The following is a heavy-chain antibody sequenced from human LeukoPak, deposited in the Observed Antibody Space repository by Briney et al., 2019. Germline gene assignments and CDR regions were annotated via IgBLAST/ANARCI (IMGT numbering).Heavy chain of an antibody. Sequence: ASVKVSCKASGYTFTSYYMHWVRQALGQGLEWMGIINPSGGSTSYAQKFQGRVTMTRDTSTSTVYMELSSLRSEDTAVYYCARAPARSYSSSWYGRDWFDPWGQGTLVTVSS. D-gene: IGHD6-13*01. CDR2: INPSGGST. J-gene: IGHJ5*02. CDR3: ARAPARSYSSSWYGRDWFDP. V-gene: IGHV1-46*01. CDR1: GYTFTSYY.